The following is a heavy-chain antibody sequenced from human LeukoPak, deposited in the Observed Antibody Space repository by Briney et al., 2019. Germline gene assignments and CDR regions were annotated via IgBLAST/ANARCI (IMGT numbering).Heavy chain of an antibody. CDR3: ASAQYSSGSVYYFDY. V-gene: IGHV5-51*01. CDR1: GYSFSTYW. Sequence: GESLKISCKGSGYSFSTYWIGWVRQMPGKGLEWMGIIYPADPDTRYSPSFQGQVTISADKSISTAYLQWDTLRASDTAMYYCASAQYSSGSVYYFDYWGQGTLVTVSS. D-gene: IGHD6-19*01. J-gene: IGHJ4*02. CDR2: IYPADPDT.